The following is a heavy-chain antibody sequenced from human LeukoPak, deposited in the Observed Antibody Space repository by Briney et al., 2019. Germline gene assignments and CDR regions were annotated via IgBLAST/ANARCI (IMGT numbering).Heavy chain of an antibody. Sequence: SVKVSCKASGGTFSSYAISWVRQAPGQGLEWMGGIIPIFGTANYAQKFQGRVTITADESTSTAYMELSSLRSEDTAVYYCARDSRCSSTSCYPDYWGQGTLVTVSS. CDR3: ARDSRCSSTSCYPDY. V-gene: IGHV1-69*13. CDR1: GGTFSSYA. CDR2: IIPIFGTA. D-gene: IGHD2-2*01. J-gene: IGHJ4*02.